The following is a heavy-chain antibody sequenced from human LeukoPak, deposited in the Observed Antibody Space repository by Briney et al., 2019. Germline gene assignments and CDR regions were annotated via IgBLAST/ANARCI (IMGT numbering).Heavy chain of an antibody. CDR2: IYYSGST. CDR3: ARPIVSSGWPNDAFDI. Sequence: PSETLSLTSTVSGGSISSSSYYWGWIRQPPGKGLEWIGSIYYSGSTYYNPSLKSRVTISVDTSKNQFSLKLSSVTAADTAVYYCARPIVSSGWPNDAFDIWGQGTMVTVSS. V-gene: IGHV4-39*01. J-gene: IGHJ3*02. CDR1: GGSISSSSYY. D-gene: IGHD6-19*01.